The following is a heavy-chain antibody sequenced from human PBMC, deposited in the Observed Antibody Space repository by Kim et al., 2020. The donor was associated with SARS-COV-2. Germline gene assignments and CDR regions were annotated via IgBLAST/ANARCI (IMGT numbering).Heavy chain of an antibody. J-gene: IGHJ4*02. Sequence: SETLSLTCAVYGGSFSGYYWSWIRQPPGKGLEWIGEINHSGSTNYNPSLKSRVTISVDTSKNQFSLKLSSVTAADTAVYYCARGRRGDYWGQGTLGTISS. CDR1: GGSFSGYY. V-gene: IGHV4-34*01. CDR3: ARGRRGDY. CDR2: INHSGST.